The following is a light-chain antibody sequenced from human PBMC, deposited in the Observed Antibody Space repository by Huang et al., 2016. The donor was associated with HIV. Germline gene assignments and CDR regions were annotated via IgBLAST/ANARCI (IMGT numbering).Light chain of an antibody. CDR2: GAA. V-gene: IGKV3-15*01. CDR3: LQYINWPRT. Sequence: EMVMTQSPDTLSVSPGESVTLSCRASQGISNNLAWYQHKPGQATRLLIHGAATSAAGIPARFSGRGSEIAFSLTINSLQSEDSAVYYCLQYINWPRTFGQGTKLEIK. CDR1: QGISNN. J-gene: IGKJ2*01.